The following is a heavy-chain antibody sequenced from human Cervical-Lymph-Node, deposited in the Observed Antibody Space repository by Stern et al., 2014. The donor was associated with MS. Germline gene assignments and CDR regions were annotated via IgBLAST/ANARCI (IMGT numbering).Heavy chain of an antibody. CDR3: ARNWGYTFNI. V-gene: IGHV4-4*02. CDR1: GGSLSTDNW. Sequence: QVQLQESGPGLVKPSGTLSLTCTVSGGSLSTDNWSWVRQPPGEGLEWIGERNPDGGANYNPSLKTRIIMSMDRSKNQFFLSLTSVTAADTALYYCARNWGYTFNIWGQGTVVTVSS. CDR2: RNPDGGA. D-gene: IGHD7-27*01. J-gene: IGHJ3*02.